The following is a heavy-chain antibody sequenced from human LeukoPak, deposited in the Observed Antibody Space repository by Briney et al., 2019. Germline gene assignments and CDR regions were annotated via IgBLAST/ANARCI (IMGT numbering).Heavy chain of an antibody. Sequence: GASVKVSCKASGYTFTSYYMHWVRQAPGQGLEWMGIINPSGGSTSYAQKFQGRVTMTRDTSTSTGYMELSSLRSEDTAVYYCARLLSDIVVVVAARDFDYWGQGTLVTVSS. V-gene: IGHV1-46*01. CDR3: ARLLSDIVVVVAARDFDY. J-gene: IGHJ4*02. D-gene: IGHD2-15*01. CDR1: GYTFTSYY. CDR2: INPSGGST.